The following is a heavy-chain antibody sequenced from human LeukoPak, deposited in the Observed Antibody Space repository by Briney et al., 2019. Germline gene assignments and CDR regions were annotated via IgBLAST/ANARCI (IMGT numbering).Heavy chain of an antibody. CDR1: GGSISSYY. CDR2: IYYSGST. CDR3: ARDHYYYMDV. J-gene: IGHJ6*03. Sequence: NPSETLSLTCTVSGGSISSYYWSWIRQPPGKGLEWIGYIYYSGSTNYNPSLKSRVTISVDTSKNQFSLKVNSVTAADTAVYYCARDHYYYMDVWGKGTTVPVSS. V-gene: IGHV4-59*01.